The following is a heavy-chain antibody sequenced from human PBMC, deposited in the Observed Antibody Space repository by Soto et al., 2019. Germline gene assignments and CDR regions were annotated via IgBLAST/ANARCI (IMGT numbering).Heavy chain of an antibody. Sequence: GASATVSCTASGYNFTSYAMHWVRQAPGQRLEWMGWINAGNGNTKYSQKFQGRVTITRDTSASTAYMELSSLRSEDTAVYYCARNVAAGYYFDYWGQGTLVTVSS. D-gene: IGHD6-13*01. CDR3: ARNVAAGYYFDY. CDR1: GYNFTSYA. J-gene: IGHJ4*02. V-gene: IGHV1-3*01. CDR2: INAGNGNT.